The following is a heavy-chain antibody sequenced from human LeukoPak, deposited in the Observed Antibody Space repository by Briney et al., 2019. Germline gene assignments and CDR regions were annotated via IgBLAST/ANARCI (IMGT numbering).Heavy chain of an antibody. CDR2: IYYSGST. V-gene: IGHV4-39*01. Sequence: SETLSLTCTVSGGSISSSSYYWGWIRKPPGKGLEWIGSIYYSGSTYYNPSLKSRVTISVDTSKNQFSLKLSSVTAADTAVYYCARHPQWELPRLFDYWGQGTLVTVSS. CDR1: GGSISSSSYY. CDR3: ARHPQWELPRLFDY. D-gene: IGHD1-26*01. J-gene: IGHJ4*02.